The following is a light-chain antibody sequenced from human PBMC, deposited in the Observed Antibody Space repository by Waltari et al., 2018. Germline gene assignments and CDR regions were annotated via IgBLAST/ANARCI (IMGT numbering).Light chain of an antibody. Sequence: DIVMTQSPDSLAVSLGERATFHCKSSQSVLYSSNNKNYLAWYQQKPGQPPKLLIYWASIRESGVPDRFSGSGSGTDFTLTISSLQAEDVAVYYCQQYYTSPWTFGQGTKVEIK. CDR1: QSVLYSSNNKNY. V-gene: IGKV4-1*01. J-gene: IGKJ1*01. CDR3: QQYYTSPWT. CDR2: WAS.